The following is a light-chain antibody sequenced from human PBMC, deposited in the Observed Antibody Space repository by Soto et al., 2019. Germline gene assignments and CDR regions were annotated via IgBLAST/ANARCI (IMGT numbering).Light chain of an antibody. J-gene: IGKJ1*01. CDR2: GAS. V-gene: IGKV3-20*01. CDR3: QQYGSSPAT. CDR1: QSVSSSY. Sequence: EIVLSQSPATLSLSPGERATLSCRASQSVSSSYLAWYQQKPGQAPRLLIYGASSRAIGIPDRFSGSGSGTDFTLTISRLEPEDFAVYYCQQYGSSPATFGQGTKVDTK.